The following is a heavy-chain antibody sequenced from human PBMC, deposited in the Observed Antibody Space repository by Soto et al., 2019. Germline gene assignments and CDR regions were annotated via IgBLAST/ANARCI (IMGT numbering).Heavy chain of an antibody. V-gene: IGHV1-24*01. J-gene: IGHJ5*02. CDR3: ATGPTGTTSNWPDP. CDR2: FDPEDGET. CDR1: GYTLTELS. Sequence: KTPRASVKVSCKVSGYTLTELSMHWVRQAPGKGLEWMGGFDPEDGETIYAQKFQGRVTMTEDTSTDTAYMELSSLRSEDTAVYYCATGPTGTTSNWPDPWGQGTLVTVSS. D-gene: IGHD1-1*01.